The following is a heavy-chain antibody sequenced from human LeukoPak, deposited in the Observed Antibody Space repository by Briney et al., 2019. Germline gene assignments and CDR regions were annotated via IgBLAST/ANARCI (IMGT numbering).Heavy chain of an antibody. CDR1: GFTFSSYG. D-gene: IGHD3-10*01. V-gene: IGHV3-30*02. Sequence: GGSLRLSCVASGFTFSSYGMHWVRQAPGKGLEWVSFIRYDGSNKYYADSVKGRLTISRDNSKNTLYLQMNSLRAEDTAVYYCAGVANWFDPWGQGTLVTVSS. CDR3: AGVANWFDP. CDR2: IRYDGSNK. J-gene: IGHJ5*02.